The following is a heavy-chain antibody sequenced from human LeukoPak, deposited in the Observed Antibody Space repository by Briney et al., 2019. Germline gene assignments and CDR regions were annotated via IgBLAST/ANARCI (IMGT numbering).Heavy chain of an antibody. V-gene: IGHV1-2*02. D-gene: IGHD3-10*01. Sequence: ASVKVSCKASGYTFTGYYMHWVRQAPGQGLEWMGWINPNSGGTNYAQKFQGRVTMTRDTSISTAYMELSRLRSDDTAVYYCASRYGSRSPNFDYWGQGTLVTVSS. J-gene: IGHJ4*02. CDR1: GYTFTGYY. CDR3: ASRYGSRSPNFDY. CDR2: INPNSGGT.